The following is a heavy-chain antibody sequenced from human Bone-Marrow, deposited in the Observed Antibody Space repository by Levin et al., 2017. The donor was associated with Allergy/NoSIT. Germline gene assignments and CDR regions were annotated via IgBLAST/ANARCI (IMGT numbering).Heavy chain of an antibody. CDR1: GFTFRAYA. Sequence: PGGSLRLSCAASGFTFRAYAVHWVRQAPGRGLEWMAVISYDGSNEYYADSVKGRFTISRDNANNTLSLQMNGLRVEDTGVYYCTRMLVTMARDLRRRPFDIWGQGTVVIVSS. J-gene: IGHJ3*02. D-gene: IGHD3-10*01. CDR3: TRMLVTMARDLRRRPFDI. CDR2: ISYDGSNE. V-gene: IGHV3-30*07.